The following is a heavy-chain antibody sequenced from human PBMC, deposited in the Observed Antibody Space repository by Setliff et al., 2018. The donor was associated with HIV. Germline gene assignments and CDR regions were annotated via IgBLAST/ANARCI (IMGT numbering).Heavy chain of an antibody. J-gene: IGHJ4*02. CDR2: IDWDDAK. Sequence: SGPTLVNPTQTLTLTCTFSGFSLSPRGMSVSWIRQPPGKALEWLARIDWDDAKYYSTSLKTRLTISKDTSKNQVVLTMTNMDPVDTATYYCVRKSIAARPVDYWGQGTLVTVSS. CDR1: GFSLSPRGMS. CDR3: VRKSIAARPVDY. V-gene: IGHV2-70*12. D-gene: IGHD6-6*01.